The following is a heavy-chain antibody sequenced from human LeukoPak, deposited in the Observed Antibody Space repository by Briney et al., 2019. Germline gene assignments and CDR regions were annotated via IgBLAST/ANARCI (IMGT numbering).Heavy chain of an antibody. J-gene: IGHJ4*02. CDR3: ARGAQDIVLMVYATREYYFDY. V-gene: IGHV1-46*01. CDR1: GYTFTSYY. D-gene: IGHD2-8*01. Sequence: ASVKVSCKASGYTFTSYYMHWVRQAPGQGLEWMGIINPSGGSTSYAQKFRGRVTMTRDMSTSTVYMELSSLRSEDTAVYYCARGAQDIVLMVYATREYYFDYWGQGTLVTVSS. CDR2: INPSGGST.